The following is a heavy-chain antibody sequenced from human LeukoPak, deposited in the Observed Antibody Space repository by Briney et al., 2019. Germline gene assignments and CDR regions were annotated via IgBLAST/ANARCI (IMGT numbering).Heavy chain of an antibody. CDR3: ARADITIFGVVIGGSYYFDY. J-gene: IGHJ4*02. Sequence: SVKVSCEASGGTFSSYAISWVRQAPGQGLEWMGGIIPIFGTANYAQKFQGRVTITADESTSTAYMELSSLRSEDTAVYYCARADITIFGVVIGGSYYFDYWGQGTLVTVSS. V-gene: IGHV1-69*01. D-gene: IGHD3-3*01. CDR2: IIPIFGTA. CDR1: GGTFSSYA.